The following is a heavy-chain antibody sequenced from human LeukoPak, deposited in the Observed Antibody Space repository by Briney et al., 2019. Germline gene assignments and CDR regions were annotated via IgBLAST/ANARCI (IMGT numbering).Heavy chain of an antibody. J-gene: IGHJ5*02. D-gene: IGHD2-2*01. CDR1: GGSLSSFY. CDR3: AKETYCSSTTCYATEGWIDP. Sequence: SETLSLTCTVSGGSLSSFYWSWIRQSAGKGLEWIGRIYTNGNTNYNPSLKSRVTMSVDTSKNQFSLKLSSLTAADTAVYYCAKETYCSSTTCYATEGWIDPWGQGTLVTVSS. V-gene: IGHV4-4*07. CDR2: IYTNGNT.